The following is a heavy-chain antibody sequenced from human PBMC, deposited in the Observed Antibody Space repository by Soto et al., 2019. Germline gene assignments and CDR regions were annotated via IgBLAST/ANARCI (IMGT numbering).Heavy chain of an antibody. CDR3: ARDPYSSSWYGYYYYYGMDV. J-gene: IGHJ6*02. V-gene: IGHV3-33*01. D-gene: IGHD6-13*01. CDR2: IWYDGSNK. CDR1: GFTFSSYG. Sequence: GGSLRLSCAASGFTFSSYGMHWVRQAPGKGLEWVAVIWYDGSNKYYADSVKGRFTISRDNSKNTLYLQMNSLRAEDTAVYYCARDPYSSSWYGYYYYYGMDVWGQGTTVTVSS.